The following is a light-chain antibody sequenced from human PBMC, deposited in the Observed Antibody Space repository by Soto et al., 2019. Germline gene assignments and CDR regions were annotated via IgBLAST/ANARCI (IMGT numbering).Light chain of an antibody. CDR2: DAS. CDR3: QQYNSYSLT. J-gene: IGKJ1*01. V-gene: IGKV1-5*01. CDR1: QSVSGW. Sequence: DIQMSQSPSSLSASLGDRVTITCRASQSVSGWLAWYQQKPGKAPNLLIYDASSLESGVPSRFSGSGSGTEYTLTISSLHPDDFATYYCQQYNSYSLTFGQGTKVDI.